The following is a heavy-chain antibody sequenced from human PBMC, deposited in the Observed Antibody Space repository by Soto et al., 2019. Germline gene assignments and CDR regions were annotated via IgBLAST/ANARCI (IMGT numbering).Heavy chain of an antibody. CDR1: SGSISSGGYY. J-gene: IGHJ6*02. Sequence: SETLSLTCTVSSGSISSGGYYWSWIRQHPGKGLEWIGYIYYSGSTYYNPSLKSRVTISVDTSKNQFSLKLSSVTAADTAVYYCARGLNYYYYGMDVWGQGTTVTVSS. CDR3: ARGLNYYYYGMDV. CDR2: IYYSGST. V-gene: IGHV4-31*03.